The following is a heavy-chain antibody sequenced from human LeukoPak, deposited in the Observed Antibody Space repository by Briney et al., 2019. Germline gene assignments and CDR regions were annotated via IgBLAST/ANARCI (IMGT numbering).Heavy chain of an antibody. CDR3: ARETPRLPIVDY. V-gene: IGHV4-31*03. J-gene: IGHJ4*02. D-gene: IGHD3-16*01. CDR1: GGSISSGGYY. Sequence: SQTLFLTCTVSGGSISSGGYYWSWIRQHPGKGLEWIGYIYYSGSTYYNPSLKSRVTISVDTSKNQFSLKLSSVTAADTAVYYCARETPRLPIVDYWGQGTLVTVSS. CDR2: IYYSGST.